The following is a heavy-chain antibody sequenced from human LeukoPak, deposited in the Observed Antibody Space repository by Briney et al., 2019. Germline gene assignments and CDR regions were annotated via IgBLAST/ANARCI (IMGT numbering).Heavy chain of an antibody. J-gene: IGHJ4*02. CDR2: ISGSVGST. Sequence: PGGSLRLSCAASGFTFSSYAMSWVRQAPGEGLEWGSIISGSVGSTNYEDYVKGRLSISRDNSKNTLYLHMTSLRAEETALYNWAKEAVNGYYYFDYWGEGTLVTVSS. CDR1: GFTFSSYA. D-gene: IGHD4-11*01. V-gene: IGHV3-23*01. CDR3: AKEAVNGYYYFDY.